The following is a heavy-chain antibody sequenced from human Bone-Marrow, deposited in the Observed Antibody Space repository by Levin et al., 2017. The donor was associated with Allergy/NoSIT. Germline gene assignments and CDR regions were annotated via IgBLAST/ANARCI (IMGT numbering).Heavy chain of an antibody. CDR1: GFTFSNYA. V-gene: IGHV3-23*01. J-gene: IGHJ4*02. CDR2: ITNSGRT. D-gene: IGHD4-23*01. CDR3: AKEMTTVVPVFDY. Sequence: HPGGSLRLSCAASGFTFSNYAMSWVRQAPGKGLEWVSAITNSGRTYYADSVKGRFTVSRDNSKNTLYLQMNSPRADDTAVYYCAKEMTTVVPVFDYWGQGTLVTVSS.